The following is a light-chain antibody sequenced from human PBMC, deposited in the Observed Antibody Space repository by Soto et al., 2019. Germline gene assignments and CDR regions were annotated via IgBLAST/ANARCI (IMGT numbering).Light chain of an antibody. CDR3: NSYTTRGTVV. J-gene: IGLJ2*01. CDR1: SSDIGGYKY. CDR2: DVS. Sequence: QSALTQPASVSGSPGQSITISCTGTSSDIGGYKYVSWYQQHPGKAPKLMIYDVSNRPSGVSNRFSGSKSGYTASLTISGLQAEDEDDYYCNSYTTRGTVVFGGGTKLTVL. V-gene: IGLV2-14*01.